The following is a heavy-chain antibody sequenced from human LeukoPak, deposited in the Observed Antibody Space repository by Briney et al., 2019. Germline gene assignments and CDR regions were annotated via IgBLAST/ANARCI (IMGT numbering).Heavy chain of an antibody. CDR1: GGSINSSSYY. J-gene: IGHJ4*02. Sequence: SETLSLTCTVSGGSINSSSYYWDWIRQPPGKGLEWIGNIYYSGSTYYNPSLKSRVTISVDTSKNQFSLKLSSVTAADTAVYYCARQDIKQWLGTYYFDYWGQGTLVTVSS. CDR2: IYYSGST. V-gene: IGHV4-39*01. CDR3: ARQDIKQWLGTYYFDY. D-gene: IGHD6-19*01.